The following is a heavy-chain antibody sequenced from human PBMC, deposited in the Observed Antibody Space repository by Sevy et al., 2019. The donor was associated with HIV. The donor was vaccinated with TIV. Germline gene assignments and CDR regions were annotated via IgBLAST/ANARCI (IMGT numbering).Heavy chain of an antibody. CDR3: ARLTGGVDSGFQH. D-gene: IGHD3-16*01. CDR1: DGSIRTSNW. J-gene: IGHJ1*01. V-gene: IGHV4-4*02. Sequence: SETLSLTCAVSDGSIRTSNWWSWVRQSPGKGLEWLGEIYHSGTTNRNPSLKSRLTISIDKSKNQFSLKLTSVTAAETAVYYCARLTGGVDSGFQHWGQGTLVTVSS. CDR2: IYHSGTT.